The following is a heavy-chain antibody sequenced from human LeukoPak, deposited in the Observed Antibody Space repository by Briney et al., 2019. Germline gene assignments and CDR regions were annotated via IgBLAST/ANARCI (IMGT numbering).Heavy chain of an antibody. CDR2: IKLDGSES. Sequence: GGSLRLSCAASGFTFSTYWMAWVRQAPGKGLEWVANIKLDGSESYYVDSVMGRFMISRDNAKDSLYLQMNSLRVDDTAVYYCARDQSAGAFDIWGQGTMVTVS. J-gene: IGHJ3*02. CDR1: GFTFSTYW. CDR3: ARDQSAGAFDI. V-gene: IGHV3-7*01.